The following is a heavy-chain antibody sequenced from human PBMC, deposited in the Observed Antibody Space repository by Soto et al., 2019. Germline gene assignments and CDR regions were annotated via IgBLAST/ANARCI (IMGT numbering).Heavy chain of an antibody. Sequence: EVILLESGGGLVQPGMSLRLSCAASGFKFNNYGMGWVRQAPGKGLEWVSVISGSGDRIYYADSVKGRFTISRDNSKNTLFLQVNSLRAEDTAVYYCAKWPGFDVGVGNNCSDPCGQGTLVTVSS. CDR3: AKWPGFDVGVGNNCSDP. CDR2: ISGSGDRI. CDR1: GFKFNNYG. D-gene: IGHD2-15*01. V-gene: IGHV3-23*01. J-gene: IGHJ5*02.